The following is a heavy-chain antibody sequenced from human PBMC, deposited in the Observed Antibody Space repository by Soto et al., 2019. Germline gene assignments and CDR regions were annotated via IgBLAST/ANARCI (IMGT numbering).Heavy chain of an antibody. CDR1: GFTVSSNY. CDR3: ARVSGYYDSSGSTVWYFDL. J-gene: IGHJ2*01. Sequence: HPGGSLRLSCAASGFTVSSNYMSWVRQAPGKGLEWVSVIYSGGSTYYADSVKGRFTISRDNSKNTLYLQMDNLRAEDTAVYYCARVSGYYDSSGSTVWYFDLWGRGTLVTVSS. V-gene: IGHV3-53*01. D-gene: IGHD3-22*01. CDR2: IYSGGST.